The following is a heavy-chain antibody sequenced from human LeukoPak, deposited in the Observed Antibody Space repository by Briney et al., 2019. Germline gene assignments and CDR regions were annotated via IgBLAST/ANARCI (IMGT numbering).Heavy chain of an antibody. CDR2: MNPNSGNT. Sequence: ASVKVSCKASEYTFTSYDINWVRQATGQGLEWMGWMNPNSGNTGYAQKFQGRVTMTRNTSISTAYMELSSLRSEDTAVYYCAGLVRGYYYMDVWGKGTTVTVSS. CDR1: EYTFTSYD. J-gene: IGHJ6*03. CDR3: AGLVRGYYYMDV. V-gene: IGHV1-8*01. D-gene: IGHD3-10*01.